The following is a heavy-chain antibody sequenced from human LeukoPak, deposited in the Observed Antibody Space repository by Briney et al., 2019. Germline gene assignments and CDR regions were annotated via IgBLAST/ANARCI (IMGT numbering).Heavy chain of an antibody. CDR3: NIAAAGTVY. D-gene: IGHD6-13*01. J-gene: IGHJ4*02. CDR2: ISYDGSNK. CDR1: GFTFSSYG. V-gene: IGHV3-30*03. Sequence: GGSLRLFCAASGFTFSSYGMHWVRQAPGKGLEWVAVISYDGSNKYYADSVKGRFTISRDNSKNTLYLQMNSLRAEDTAVYYCNIAAAGTVYWGQGTLVTVSS.